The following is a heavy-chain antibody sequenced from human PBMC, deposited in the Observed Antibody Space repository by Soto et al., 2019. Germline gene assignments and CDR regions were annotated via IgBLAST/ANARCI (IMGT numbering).Heavy chain of an antibody. CDR1: GFAFSRHT. J-gene: IGHJ6*02. CDR2: IGNTLDTI. D-gene: IGHD2-15*01. V-gene: IGHV3-48*02. Sequence: EVQLVESGGVLVQPGGSLRLSCAASGFAFSRHTMNWVRQAPGKGLEWVAYIGNTLDTIYYADSVKGRFIISRDDAMKSVFLHMSSLRDDDPAVYYCARGDCSGGSCYGIDVWGRGTTVTVSS. CDR3: ARGDCSGGSCYGIDV.